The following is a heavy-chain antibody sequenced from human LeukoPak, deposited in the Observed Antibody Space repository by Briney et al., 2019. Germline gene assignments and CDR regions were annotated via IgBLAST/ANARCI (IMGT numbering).Heavy chain of an antibody. V-gene: IGHV3-9*01. J-gene: IGHJ6*02. CDR2: ISWNSGSI. CDR1: GFTFDDYA. D-gene: IGHD3-10*01. Sequence: TGGSLRLSCAASGFTFDDYAMHWVRQAPGKGLEWVSGISWNSGSIGYADSVKGRFTISRDNAKNSLYLQMNSLRAEDTALYYCAKILVRGGSAGMDVWGQGTTVTVSS. CDR3: AKILVRGGSAGMDV.